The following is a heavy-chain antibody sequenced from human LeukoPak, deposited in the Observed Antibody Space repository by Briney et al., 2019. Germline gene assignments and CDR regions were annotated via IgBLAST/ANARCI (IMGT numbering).Heavy chain of an antibody. CDR2: IRSKANSYAT. V-gene: IGHV3-73*01. D-gene: IGHD3-22*01. CDR3: TRHGVGVRLFDY. J-gene: IGHJ4*02. CDR1: GFTFSGSA. Sequence: PGGSLRLSCAASGFTFSGSAMRWVRQASGKGLEWVGRIRSKANSYATAYAASVKGRFTISRDDSKNTAYLQMNSLKTEDTAVYYCTRHGVGVRLFDYWGQGTLVTVSS.